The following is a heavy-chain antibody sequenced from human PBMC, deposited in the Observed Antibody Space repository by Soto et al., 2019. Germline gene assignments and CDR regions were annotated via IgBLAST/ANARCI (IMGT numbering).Heavy chain of an antibody. D-gene: IGHD2-21*02. CDR3: ARDGGDCGYRLAYYYYIGMDV. V-gene: IGHV1-46*01. J-gene: IGHJ6*02. Sequence: ASVKVSCKASGYTFTSYYMHWVRQAPGQGLEWMGIINPSGGSTSYAQKFQGRVTMTRDTSASTVYMELSGLRSEDTAVYYCARDGGDCGYRLAYYYYIGMDVWGQGTAVTVSS. CDR2: INPSGGST. CDR1: GYTFTSYY.